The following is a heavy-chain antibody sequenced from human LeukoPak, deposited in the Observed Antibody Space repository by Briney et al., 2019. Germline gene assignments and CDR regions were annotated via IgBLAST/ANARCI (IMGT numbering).Heavy chain of an antibody. CDR2: IKKDGSEK. Sequence: PGGSLRLSCAASGFTFSTYWMSWVRQAPGKGLECVANIKKDGSEKYYVDSVKGRFTISRDNAKKSLYLQMNSLRSEDTAVYYCANVGLYCSGTNGYEWDFEYWGQGTLVTVSS. CDR1: GFTFSTYW. V-gene: IGHV3-7*01. CDR3: ANVGLYCSGTNGYEWDFEY. J-gene: IGHJ4*02. D-gene: IGHD2-15*01.